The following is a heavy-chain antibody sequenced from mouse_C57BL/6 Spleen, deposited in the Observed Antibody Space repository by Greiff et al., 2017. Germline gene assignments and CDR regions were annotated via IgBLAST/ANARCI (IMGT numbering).Heavy chain of an antibody. CDR3: ARPHYDYDGYAMDD. CDR2: IPPHSGST. V-gene: IGHV1-64*01. J-gene: IGHJ4*01. CDR1: GYTFTSYW. Sequence: VQLQQPGAELVKPGASVKLSCKASGYTFTSYWMHWVKQRPGQGLAWIGMIPPHSGSTHYKETFKSKATLTVDKSSGTAYMQLSSLTSEDSAVYYCARPHYDYDGYAMDDGGQGASGTVSS. D-gene: IGHD2-4*01.